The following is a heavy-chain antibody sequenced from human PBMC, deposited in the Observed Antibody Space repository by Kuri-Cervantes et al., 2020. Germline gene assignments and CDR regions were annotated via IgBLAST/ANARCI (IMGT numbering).Heavy chain of an antibody. D-gene: IGHD4-17*01. V-gene: IGHV3-30*18. J-gene: IGHJ6*02. CDR2: ISYDGSEK. Sequence: GGSLRLSCTASGFSFSNSGMHWVRQAPGKGPEWVAVISYDGSEKYYGDSVKGRFTISRDNSKNTLYLQMDSLRAEDTAVYYCAKDVYGDYDYYYYGMDVWGQGTTVTVSS. CDR1: GFSFSNSG. CDR3: AKDVYGDYDYYYYGMDV.